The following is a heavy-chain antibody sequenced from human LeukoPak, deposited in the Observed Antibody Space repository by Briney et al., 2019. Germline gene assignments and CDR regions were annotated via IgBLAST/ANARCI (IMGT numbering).Heavy chain of an antibody. CDR1: GYTLTGYY. V-gene: IGHV1-2*02. Sequence: ASVKVSCKASGYTLTGYYMHWVRQAPGQGLEWMGWINPNSGGTNYAQKFQGRVTMTRDTSISTAYMELSRLRSDDTAVYYCARDEFQQLASREVYWGQGTLVTVSS. CDR2: INPNSGGT. J-gene: IGHJ4*02. D-gene: IGHD6-13*01. CDR3: ARDEFQQLASREVY.